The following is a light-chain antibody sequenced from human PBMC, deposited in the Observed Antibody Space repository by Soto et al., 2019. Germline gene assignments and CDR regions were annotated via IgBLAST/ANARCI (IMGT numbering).Light chain of an antibody. J-gene: IGKJ3*01. CDR3: QQSYSTPLT. V-gene: IGKV1-39*01. Sequence: DIQMTQSPSSLSASVGDRFTITCRASQSISSYLNWYQQKPGKAPKLLIYAASSLQSGVPSRFSGSGSGTDFTLTISSLQPEDFAAYYCQQSYSTPLTFGPGTKVDIK. CDR1: QSISSY. CDR2: AAS.